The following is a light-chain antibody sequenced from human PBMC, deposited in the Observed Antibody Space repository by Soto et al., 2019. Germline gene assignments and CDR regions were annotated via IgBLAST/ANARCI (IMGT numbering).Light chain of an antibody. CDR3: QQYDSLSLS. CDR2: DAS. CDR1: QDISNF. Sequence: DIQMTQSPSSLSASVGDRVTITCQASQDISNFLTLYQHNPGKSPKLLINDASNLETGVPSEFSGSGSWTGLTFTFHSLQPQEVATDDCQQYDSLSLSFGPGTKV. V-gene: IGKV1-33*01. J-gene: IGKJ3*01.